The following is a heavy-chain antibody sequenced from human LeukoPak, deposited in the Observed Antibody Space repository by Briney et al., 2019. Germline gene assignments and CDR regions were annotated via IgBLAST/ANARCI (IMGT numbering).Heavy chain of an antibody. D-gene: IGHD2-21*02. V-gene: IGHV3-64*01. CDR3: ARDVYCGGDCYPRVIDY. CDR1: GFTLSDHG. CDR2: IDNNGGST. Sequence: GGSLRLSCVVSGFTLSDHGMHWVRQAPGKGLEIVSSIDNNGGSTYYATSVEGRFTISREVSKNRLYLQMGGLTTEDMAVYYCARDVYCGGDCYPRVIDYWGQGTLVTVSS. J-gene: IGHJ4*02.